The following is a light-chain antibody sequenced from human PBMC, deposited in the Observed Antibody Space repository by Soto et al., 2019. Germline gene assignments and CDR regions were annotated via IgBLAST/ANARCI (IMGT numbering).Light chain of an antibody. CDR2: EVN. Sequence: QSALTQPRSVSGSPGQSVTISCTGTSSDVGGYEYVSWYQQHPGKAPKLIIYEVNNRPSGVSNRFSGSKSGNTASLTISGLQAEDEADYYCSSYATSSTLHVFGTGTKVTVL. CDR3: SSYATSSTLHV. V-gene: IGLV2-14*01. CDR1: SSDVGGYEY. J-gene: IGLJ1*01.